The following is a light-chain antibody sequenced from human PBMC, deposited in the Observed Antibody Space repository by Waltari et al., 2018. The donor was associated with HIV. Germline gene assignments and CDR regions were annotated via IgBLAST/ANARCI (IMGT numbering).Light chain of an antibody. V-gene: IGKV1-39*01. CDR3: QQSYNTRQPT. CDR2: AAS. J-gene: IGKJ4*01. CDR1: QSIVNY. Sequence: DIQMTQSPSSLSASVGDRVTITCRASQSIVNYLHWYQQKPGKAPKLLIYAASGLQSGVPSRFSGSGAGTDFTLTVSSLQPEDIATYFCQQSYNTRQPTFGGGTKVEIK.